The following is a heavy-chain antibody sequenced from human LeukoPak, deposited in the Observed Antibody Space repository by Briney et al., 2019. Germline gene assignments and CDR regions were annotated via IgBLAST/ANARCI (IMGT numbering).Heavy chain of an antibody. D-gene: IGHD1/OR15-1a*01. CDR1: GFTFSSYW. V-gene: IGHV3-64D*09. CDR2: ISSNGGST. Sequence: GGSLRLSCAASGFTFSSYWMSWVRQAPGKGLEYVSGISSNGGSTCYADSVKGRFTISRDNSKNTLYLQMSSLRADDTAVYYCVKDYNWNIFHYWGQGTLVTVSS. CDR3: VKDYNWNIFHY. J-gene: IGHJ4*02.